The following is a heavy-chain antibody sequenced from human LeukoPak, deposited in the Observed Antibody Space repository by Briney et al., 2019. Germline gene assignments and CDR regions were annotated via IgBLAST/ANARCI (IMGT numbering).Heavy chain of an antibody. V-gene: IGHV3-23*01. CDR1: GFTFSTYA. CDR3: AKTSKYSTTWYDY. CDR2: ISGDGGST. D-gene: IGHD6-13*01. J-gene: IGHJ4*02. Sequence: GGSLRLSCAASGFTFSTYALSWFGQAPGKGLDWVSGISGDGGSTYYADSVKGRFTISRGSSENALYLQMNSLRAEDTAVYYCAKTSKYSTTWYDYWGQGTLVTVSS.